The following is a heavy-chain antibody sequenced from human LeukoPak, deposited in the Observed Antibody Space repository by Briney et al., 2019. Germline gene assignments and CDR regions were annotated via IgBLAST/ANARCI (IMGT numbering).Heavy chain of an antibody. CDR2: INHSGST. Sequence: SETLSLTCAVYGGSFSGCYWSWIRQPPGKGLEWIGEINHSGSTNYNPSLKSRVTISVDTSKNQFFLKLSSVTAADTAVYYCARGPRRQYYDYVWGSYRRIPFDYWGQGTLVTVSS. CDR1: GGSFSGCY. D-gene: IGHD3-16*02. CDR3: ARGPRRQYYDYVWGSYRRIPFDY. J-gene: IGHJ4*02. V-gene: IGHV4-34*01.